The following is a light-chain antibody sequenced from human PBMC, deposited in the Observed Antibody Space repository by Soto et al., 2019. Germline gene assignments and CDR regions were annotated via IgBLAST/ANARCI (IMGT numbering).Light chain of an antibody. Sequence: QSVLTQPASVSGSPGQSITISCTGTSSDVGGYNYVSWYQQNPGKAHKLMIYEVSNRPSGVSNRFSGSKSGNTASLTISGLQAEDEADSYCSSSTSSSTAFGTATKVIVL. CDR3: SSSTSSSTA. CDR2: EVS. J-gene: IGLJ1*01. CDR1: SSDVGGYNY. V-gene: IGLV2-14*01.